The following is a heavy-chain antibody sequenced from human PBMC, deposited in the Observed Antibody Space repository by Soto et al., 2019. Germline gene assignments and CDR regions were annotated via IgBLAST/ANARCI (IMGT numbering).Heavy chain of an antibody. J-gene: IGHJ4*02. CDR2: IDNSGSP. CDR1: AGPISNYF. Sequence: SETLSLTCTVSAGPISNYFWNWIRQPAGKGLEWIGRIDNSGSPNYNPPLKSRITMSADTSRNQFSLKLNSVTAADTAVYYCARGGQDFWSGPFDYWGQGALVTVSS. CDR3: ARGGQDFWSGPFDY. V-gene: IGHV4-4*07. D-gene: IGHD3-3*01.